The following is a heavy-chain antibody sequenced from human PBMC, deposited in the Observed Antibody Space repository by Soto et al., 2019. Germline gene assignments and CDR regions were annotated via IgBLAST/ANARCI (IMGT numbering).Heavy chain of an antibody. V-gene: IGHV2-5*01. J-gene: IGHJ4*02. D-gene: IGHD2-15*01. CDR1: GSSLRTSGVG. Sequence: QITLKESGPTLVKPTQTLTLTCTFSGSSLRTSGVGVGWIRQPPGTAMEWLALVFCYDDKRYSPSLKNRLTIPKDASNNQVLLTMTNMDPVYTPPSYCGPMWYGASALNFDDCGPGTLVTVSS. CDR2: VFCYDDK. CDR3: GPMWYGASALNFDD.